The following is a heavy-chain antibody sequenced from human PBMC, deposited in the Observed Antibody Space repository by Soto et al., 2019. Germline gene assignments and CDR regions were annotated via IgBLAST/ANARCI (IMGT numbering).Heavy chain of an antibody. CDR3: ARMGRYCSGGSCYSRGVDP. CDR1: GGSMNSYY. V-gene: IGHV4-59*01. Sequence: QVQLQESGPGLVKPSETLSLTCTVSGGSMNSYYWSWIRQPTGKGLEWIGYIFYGGSPNYNPSLRSRVTISGDSSEHHFSLTLSSVAAADTAVYYCARMGRYCSGGSCYSRGVDPWGQGALVTVSS. J-gene: IGHJ5*02. CDR2: IFYGGSP. D-gene: IGHD2-15*01.